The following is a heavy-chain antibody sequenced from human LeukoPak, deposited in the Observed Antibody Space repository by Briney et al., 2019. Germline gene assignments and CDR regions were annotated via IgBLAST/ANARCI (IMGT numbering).Heavy chain of an antibody. CDR2: IYYSGST. Sequence: SQTLSLTCTVSGGSISSGGYYWSWIRQHPGKGLEWIGYIYYSGSTYYNPSLKSRVTISVDTSKNQFSLKLSSVTAADTAVYYCARGGTTARGYGMDVWGQGTTVTVSS. V-gene: IGHV4-31*03. D-gene: IGHD3-16*01. CDR3: ARGGTTARGYGMDV. J-gene: IGHJ6*02. CDR1: GGSISSGGYY.